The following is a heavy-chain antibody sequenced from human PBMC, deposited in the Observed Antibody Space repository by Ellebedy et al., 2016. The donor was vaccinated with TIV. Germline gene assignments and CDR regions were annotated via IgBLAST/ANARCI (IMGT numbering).Heavy chain of an antibody. V-gene: IGHV4-34*01. CDR1: VGPFNDYF. D-gene: IGHD3-10*01. Sequence: GSLRLXXAVYVGPFNDYFWTWIRQPPGKGLEWIGEIDHSGSTNYNPSLKSRVTISVDTSKNQFSLKLSSVTAADTAVYYCARRGYGSGRYNWFDPWGQGTLVTVSS. J-gene: IGHJ5*02. CDR2: IDHSGST. CDR3: ARRGYGSGRYNWFDP.